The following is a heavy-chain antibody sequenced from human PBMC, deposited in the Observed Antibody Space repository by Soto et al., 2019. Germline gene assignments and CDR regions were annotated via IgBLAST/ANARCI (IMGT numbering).Heavy chain of an antibody. J-gene: IGHJ4*02. CDR3: VRGGHVGVVTAALDY. Sequence: QVQLMQSGAEVKKPGASVKVSCKASGDTFTDYYIHWVRQAPGQGLEWMGTVNPSGGHTTYAQHFLGRVTMTRDTSTSTLYMELTSLTSDDTAIYYCVRGGHVGVVTAALDYWGQGTLVTVSS. CDR2: VNPSGGHT. V-gene: IGHV1-46*01. CDR1: GDTFTDYY. D-gene: IGHD2-21*02.